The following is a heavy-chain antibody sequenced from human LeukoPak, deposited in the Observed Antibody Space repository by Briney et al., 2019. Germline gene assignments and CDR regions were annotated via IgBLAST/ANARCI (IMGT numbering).Heavy chain of an antibody. V-gene: IGHV1-8*01. D-gene: IGHD3-22*01. Sequence: ASVKVSCKASGYTFNNYDINWVRQAPGQGLEWMGWINPKSGNTGLAQKFQGRVTMTRNTSISTAYMELSSLRSEDTAVYYCARAGDYYDSSGYPPGYWGQGTLVTVSS. CDR2: INPKSGNT. CDR3: ARAGDYYDSSGYPPGY. J-gene: IGHJ4*02. CDR1: GYTFNNYD.